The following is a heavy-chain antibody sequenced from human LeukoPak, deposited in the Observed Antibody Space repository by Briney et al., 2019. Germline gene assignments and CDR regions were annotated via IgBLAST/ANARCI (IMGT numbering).Heavy chain of an antibody. CDR3: AKDREEYSLDAFDI. Sequence: GGSLRLSCAASGFTFSSYGMHWVRQAPGKGLEWVAFIRYDGSNKYYADSVKGRFTISRDNSKNTLYLQMNSLRAEDTAVYYCAKDREEYSLDAFDIWGQGTMVTVSS. D-gene: IGHD6-6*01. CDR1: GFTFSSYG. V-gene: IGHV3-30*02. CDR2: IRYDGSNK. J-gene: IGHJ3*02.